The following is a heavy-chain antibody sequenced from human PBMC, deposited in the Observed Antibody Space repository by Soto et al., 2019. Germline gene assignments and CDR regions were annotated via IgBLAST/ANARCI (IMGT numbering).Heavy chain of an antibody. CDR1: GGTFGSYA. V-gene: IGHV1-69*13. CDR2: IIPIFGTA. Sequence: SVKVSCKASGGTFGSYAISWVRQAPGQGLEWMGGIIPIFGTANYAQKFRGRVTITADESMSTAYMELSSLRSEDTAVYYCARDRSSGWYSHDYWGQGTLVTVSS. CDR3: ARDRSSGWYSHDY. J-gene: IGHJ4*02. D-gene: IGHD6-19*01.